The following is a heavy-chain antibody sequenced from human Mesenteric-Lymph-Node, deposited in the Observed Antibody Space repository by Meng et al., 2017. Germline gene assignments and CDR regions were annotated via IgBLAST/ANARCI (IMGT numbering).Heavy chain of an antibody. V-gene: IGHV3-23*01. D-gene: IGHD1-1*01. J-gene: IGHJ5*02. CDR2: ISASGGST. CDR1: GITFNTHA. Sequence: GGSLRLSCAASGITFNTHAMSWVRQAQGKGLEWVSTISASGGSTYYADSVKGRFTISRDNSKNTLYLQMNGLTAEDTAVYSCATHNWNDLGWFDPWGQGTLVTVSS. CDR3: ATHNWNDLGWFDP.